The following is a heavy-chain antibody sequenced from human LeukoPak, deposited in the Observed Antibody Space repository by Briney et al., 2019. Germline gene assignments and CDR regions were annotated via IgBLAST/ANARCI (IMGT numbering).Heavy chain of an antibody. Sequence: ASVKVSCKASGYTFTSYAMSWVRQAPGQGLEWMGWINTNTGNPTYAQGFTGRFVFSLDTSVSTAYLQISSLKAEDTAVYYCARGYYDILTGYYINHFDYWGQGTLVTVSS. D-gene: IGHD3-9*01. CDR3: ARGYYDILTGYYINHFDY. V-gene: IGHV7-4-1*02. J-gene: IGHJ4*02. CDR2: INTNTGNP. CDR1: GYTFTSYA.